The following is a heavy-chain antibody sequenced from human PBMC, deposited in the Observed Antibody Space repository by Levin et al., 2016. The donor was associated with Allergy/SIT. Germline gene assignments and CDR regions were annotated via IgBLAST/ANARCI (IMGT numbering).Heavy chain of an antibody. Sequence: GGSLRLSCAASGFTFSSYSMNWVRQAPGKGLEWVSSISSSSSYIYYADSVKGRFTISRDNAKNSLYLQMNSLRAEDTAVYYCARVRFIMITFGGVIVKAQDAFDIWGQGTMVTVSS. D-gene: IGHD3-16*02. CDR3: ARVRFIMITFGGVIVKAQDAFDI. V-gene: IGHV3-21*01. CDR1: GFTFSSYS. J-gene: IGHJ3*02. CDR2: ISSSSSYI.